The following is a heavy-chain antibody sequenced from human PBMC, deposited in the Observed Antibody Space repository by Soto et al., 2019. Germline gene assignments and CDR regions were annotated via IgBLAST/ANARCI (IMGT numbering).Heavy chain of an antibody. CDR2: ITGNGVTT. CDR1: GFTFSNYA. CDR3: AKYGDFENFDY. Sequence: EVQLLESGGGLVQPGGSLRLSCAASGFTFSNYAMSWVRQAPGKGMEWVSAITGNGVTTYYADSVKGRFTISRDNSKNTLYLQMNSLRAEHTAIYYCAKYGDFENFDYWGQGPLVTVSS. V-gene: IGHV3-23*01. D-gene: IGHD4-17*01. J-gene: IGHJ4*02.